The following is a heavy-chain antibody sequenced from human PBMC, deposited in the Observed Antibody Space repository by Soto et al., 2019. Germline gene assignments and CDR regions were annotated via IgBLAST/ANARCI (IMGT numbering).Heavy chain of an antibody. CDR1: GFTFDAYA. V-gene: IGHV3-9*01. D-gene: IGHD2-2*01. Sequence: EVQLVESGGGLVQPGRSLRLSCAASGFTFDAYAMHWVRQAPGKGLEWVSGISYNRGSVGYAYSVQGRFTISRDNAKNSLFLQMNSLRPEDTAWYYCAKGQRYCSSASCYCLPRVDDPWGQGILVTVSS. CDR2: ISYNRGSV. J-gene: IGHJ5*02. CDR3: AKGQRYCSSASCYCLPRVDDP.